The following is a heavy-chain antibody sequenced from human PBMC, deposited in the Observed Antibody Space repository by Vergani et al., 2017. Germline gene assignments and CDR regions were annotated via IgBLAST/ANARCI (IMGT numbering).Heavy chain of an antibody. D-gene: IGHD4-23*01. CDR2: SYTSGST. CDR1: GGSISSGSYY. Sequence: QVQLQESGPGLVKPSQTLSLTCTVSGGSISSGSYYWSWIRQPAGKGLDWIGRSYTSGSTNYNPSLKSRVTMSVDTSKNQFSLKLSSVTAADTAVYYCARDRRVTQDYYYYMDVWGKXP. J-gene: IGHJ6*03. V-gene: IGHV4-61*02. CDR3: ARDRRVTQDYYYYMDV.